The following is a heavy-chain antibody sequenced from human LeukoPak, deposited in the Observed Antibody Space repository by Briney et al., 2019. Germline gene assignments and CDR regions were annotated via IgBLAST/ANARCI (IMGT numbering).Heavy chain of an antibody. V-gene: IGHV3-20*04. J-gene: IGHJ5*01. CDR1: GFTFDDYG. CDR3: ARDKYYYGSGTFDS. Sequence: GGSLRLSCAASGFTFDDYGVSWVRQAPGKGLEWVSGIHWNGANTGYADSVKGRFTISRDNAKNSLYLQVNSLRAEDTALYYCARDKYYYGSGTFDSWGQGTLVTVSS. CDR2: IHWNGANT. D-gene: IGHD3-10*01.